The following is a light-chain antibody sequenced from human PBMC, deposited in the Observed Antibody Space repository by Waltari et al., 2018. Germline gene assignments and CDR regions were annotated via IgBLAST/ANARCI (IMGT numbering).Light chain of an antibody. CDR1: SSNIGTGYD. V-gene: IGLV1-40*01. Sequence: QSVLTHPPSVSGAPGQWVTISCTGSSSNIGTGYDVHWYQHLPGTAPKLLIYATTTRPSGVPDRFSGSKSGTSGSLAITGLQAEDEADYFCQSYDSTLNVVVFGGGTKLTVL. J-gene: IGLJ2*01. CDR2: ATT. CDR3: QSYDSTLNVVV.